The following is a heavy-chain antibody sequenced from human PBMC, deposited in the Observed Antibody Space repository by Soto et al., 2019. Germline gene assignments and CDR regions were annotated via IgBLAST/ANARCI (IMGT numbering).Heavy chain of an antibody. CDR1: SASLSNYY. D-gene: IGHD1-26*01. V-gene: IGHV4-4*07. CDR3: ARGSLGPDY. Sequence: SETLSLTCTVSSASLSNYYWSWIRQPAGKGLEWIGRIFPTGNTDYNPSLRSRVTMSVDTYKNQFSLKLNSVTAADKAVYYCARGSLGPDYWGPGTLVTVSS. CDR2: IFPTGNT. J-gene: IGHJ4*02.